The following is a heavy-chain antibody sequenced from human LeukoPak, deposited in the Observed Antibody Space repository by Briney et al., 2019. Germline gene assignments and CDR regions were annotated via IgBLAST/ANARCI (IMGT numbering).Heavy chain of an antibody. J-gene: IGHJ4*02. CDR1: GGSISAYY. CDR2: IYYSGSA. CDR3: ARSFGSGNYFDY. D-gene: IGHD3-10*01. V-gene: IGHV4-59*01. Sequence: PSETLSLTCTVSGGSISAYYWSWIRQPPGKGLEWIGYIYYSGSANYNPSLKSRVTISIDTSKNQFSLKLSSVTAADTAVYYCARSFGSGNYFDYWGQGTLVTVSS.